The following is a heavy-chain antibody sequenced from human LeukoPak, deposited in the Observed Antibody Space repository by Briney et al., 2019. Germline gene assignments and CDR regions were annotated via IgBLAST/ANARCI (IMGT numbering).Heavy chain of an antibody. J-gene: IGHJ6*02. CDR3: ARDRTYSSGWYNYYYYGMDV. D-gene: IGHD6-19*01. V-gene: IGHV3-33*01. CDR1: GFTFSSYG. CDR2: IWYDGSKE. Sequence: PGGSLRLSCAASGFTFSSYGMQWVRQAPGKGLEWVALIWYDGSKEYYADSVKGRFTISRDNSENTLYLQLNSLRAEDTAIYYCARDRTYSSGWYNYYYYGMDVWGQGTTVTVSS.